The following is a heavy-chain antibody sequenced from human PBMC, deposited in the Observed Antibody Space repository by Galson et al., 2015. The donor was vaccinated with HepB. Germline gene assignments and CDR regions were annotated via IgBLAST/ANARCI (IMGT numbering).Heavy chain of an antibody. CDR3: AKGGWSAPTDY. J-gene: IGHJ4*02. D-gene: IGHD6-19*01. CDR1: GFTFSSYA. CDR2: VSGSGSGT. Sequence: SLRLSCAASGFTFSSYAMTWVRQAPGKGLEWVSSVSGSGSGTFYAESVKGRFTILRDNSKNTLYLQMSGLRAEDTALYFCAKGGWSAPTDYWGQGILVTVSS. V-gene: IGHV3-23*01.